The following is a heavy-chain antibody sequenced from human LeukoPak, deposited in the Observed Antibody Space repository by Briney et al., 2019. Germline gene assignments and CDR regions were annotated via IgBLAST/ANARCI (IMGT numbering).Heavy chain of an antibody. D-gene: IGHD2-15*01. V-gene: IGHV3-11*01. CDR3: AKGVGYCSGGSCQQFDY. CDR1: GFTFSDSY. J-gene: IGHJ4*02. Sequence: GGSLRLSCAASGFTFSDSYMTWIRQAPGKGLEWVSYISNSGSSIYYADSVKGRFTTSRDNAKSSLYLQMNSLRAEDTAVYYCAKGVGYCSGGSCQQFDYWGQGTLVTVSS. CDR2: ISNSGSSI.